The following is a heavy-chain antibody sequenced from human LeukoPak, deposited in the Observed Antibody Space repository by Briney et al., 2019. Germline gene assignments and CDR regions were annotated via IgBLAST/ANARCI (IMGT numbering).Heavy chain of an antibody. V-gene: IGHV4-4*07. J-gene: IGHJ4*02. Sequence: TSETLSLTCTVSGGSISNYYWSWIQQPAGMGLEWIGRIYASGSTNYNPSLKSRVTMSVDTSNNQFSLNLSSVTAADTAVYYCARTSARGAQFDYWGQGTLVTVSS. D-gene: IGHD3-10*01. CDR1: GGSISNYY. CDR2: IYASGST. CDR3: ARTSARGAQFDY.